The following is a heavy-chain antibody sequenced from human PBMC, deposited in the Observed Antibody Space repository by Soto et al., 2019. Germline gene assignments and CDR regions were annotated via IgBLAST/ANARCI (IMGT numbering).Heavy chain of an antibody. V-gene: IGHV1-3*01. CDR2: INAAIGKT. D-gene: IGHD5-12*01. Sequence: ASVKVSSEASVYTFTSSAMYWVRQAPGQRLGSVCWINAAIGKTKYTQKSQSRVTITRDTSGSTANMELSSLRSEDTAVYYCARDGRGWLRLRPSYYFDYWGQGTLVTVSS. CDR1: VYTFTSSA. J-gene: IGHJ4*02. CDR3: ARDGRGWLRLRPSYYFDY.